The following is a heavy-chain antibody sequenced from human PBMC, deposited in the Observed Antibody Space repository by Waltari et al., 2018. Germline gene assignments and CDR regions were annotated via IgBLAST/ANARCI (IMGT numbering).Heavy chain of an antibody. D-gene: IGHD7-27*01. CDR2: IKQDGSEI. J-gene: IGHJ4*02. V-gene: IGHV3-7*01. Sequence: EVQLVESGGGLVQPGGSLRLFCVGSGFSCNNYWMSWLRQAPGKGREWVAHIKQDGSEIYYVDSVKGRFSISRDNAKKSLYLQMNSLRGDDTAVFYCVTWGDLGNFWGQGTLVTVSA. CDR3: VTWGDLGNF. CDR1: GFSCNNYW.